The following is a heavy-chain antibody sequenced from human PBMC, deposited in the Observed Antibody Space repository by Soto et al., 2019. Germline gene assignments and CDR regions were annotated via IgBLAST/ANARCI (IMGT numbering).Heavy chain of an antibody. Sequence: QVDLVQSGAEVKKPGASVTISCKASGSAITRYYIHWVRQAPGRGLEWMGIINPGGGSASYAQKFQDRVTIDKDTSTGTVYMDLRSLRTEDPAVYYCARDPSGWSLNGLDVWGQGTTVNVSS. V-gene: IGHV1-46*01. J-gene: IGHJ6*02. CDR2: INPGGGSA. CDR1: GSAITRYY. D-gene: IGHD6-19*01. CDR3: ARDPSGWSLNGLDV.